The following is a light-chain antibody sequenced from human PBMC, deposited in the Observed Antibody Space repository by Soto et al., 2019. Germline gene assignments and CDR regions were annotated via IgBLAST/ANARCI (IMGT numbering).Light chain of an antibody. CDR3: QQYGSSPRT. CDR2: GAS. J-gene: IGKJ1*01. Sequence: EIVLTQSPGTLSLSPGERATLSCRASQSVSSSSLAWYQQKPGQAPRLLMYGASSRATGIPDRFSGSGSGTDFTLTITRLEPEDFAVYYCQQYGSSPRTFGQGTKVEIK. V-gene: IGKV3-20*01. CDR1: QSVSSSS.